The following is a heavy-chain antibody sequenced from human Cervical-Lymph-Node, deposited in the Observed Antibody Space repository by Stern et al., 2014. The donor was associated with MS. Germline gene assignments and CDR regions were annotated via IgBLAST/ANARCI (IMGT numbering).Heavy chain of an antibody. V-gene: IGHV5-51*01. CDR1: GYTFTSYW. J-gene: IGHJ4*02. CDR3: ARQRYFDY. Sequence: EVQLVESGPEVKRPGESLKISCQASGYTFTSYWIGWVRQMPGKGLEWIAIIFPGGSDIRYSPSFQGQSPIPADKPSSPAYWQWNNLRASDTAIYYCARQRYFDYWGQGTLVTVSS. CDR2: IFPGGSDI.